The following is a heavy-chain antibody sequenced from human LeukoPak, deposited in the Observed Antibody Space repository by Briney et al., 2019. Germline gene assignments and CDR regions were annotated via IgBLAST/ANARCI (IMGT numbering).Heavy chain of an antibody. V-gene: IGHV1-69*06. CDR3: AREGLRIAVAGYFDY. CDR2: IIPIFGTA. J-gene: IGHJ4*02. CDR1: GGTFSSYA. Sequence: ASVKVSCKASGGTFSSYAISWVRRAPGQGLEWMGGIIPIFGTANYAQKFQGRVTITADKSTSTAYMELSSLRSEDTAVYYCAREGLRIAVAGYFDYWGQGTLVTVSS. D-gene: IGHD6-19*01.